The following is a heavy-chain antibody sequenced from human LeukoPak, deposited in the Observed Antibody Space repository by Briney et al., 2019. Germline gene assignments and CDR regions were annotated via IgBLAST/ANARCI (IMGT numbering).Heavy chain of an antibody. CDR1: GFTFSSYS. CDR2: ISSSSSTI. V-gene: IGHV3-48*02. D-gene: IGHD2-2*01. J-gene: IGHJ4*02. Sequence: PGGSLRLSCAASGFTFSSYSMNWVRQAPGKGLEWVSYISSSSSTIYYADSVKGRFTISRDNAKNSLYLQMNSLRDEDTAVYYCARDDVVVPAAPTIGIDYWRQGTLVTVSS. CDR3: ARDDVVVPAAPTIGIDY.